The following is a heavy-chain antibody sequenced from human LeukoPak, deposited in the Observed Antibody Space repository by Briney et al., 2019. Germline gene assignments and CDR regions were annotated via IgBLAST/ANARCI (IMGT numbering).Heavy chain of an antibody. CDR3: AKRDTMVRGGPCFDY. Sequence: GGSLRLCCAASGFLFSSYAMNWVRQAPGKGLEWVSIIFGSGDTTYYADSVKGRFTVSRDNSKNMLYLQMNNLRPEDTATYYCAKRDTMVRGGPCFDYWGQGLMVTVPS. V-gene: IGHV3-23*01. D-gene: IGHD3-10*01. J-gene: IGHJ4*02. CDR2: IFGSGDTT. CDR1: GFLFSSYA.